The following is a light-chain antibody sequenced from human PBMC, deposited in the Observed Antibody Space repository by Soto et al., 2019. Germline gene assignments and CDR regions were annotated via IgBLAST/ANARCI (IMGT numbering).Light chain of an antibody. Sequence: EIVLTQSPGTLSFSPGERATLSCRASQSVSSDSLAWYQQKPGQAPRLLIFGASSRATGIPDRFSGSGSGTDYTLTIRRLEPEDFAVYYCQQYGSSPLTFGGGTKVEIK. V-gene: IGKV3-20*01. CDR2: GAS. J-gene: IGKJ4*01. CDR1: QSVSSDS. CDR3: QQYGSSPLT.